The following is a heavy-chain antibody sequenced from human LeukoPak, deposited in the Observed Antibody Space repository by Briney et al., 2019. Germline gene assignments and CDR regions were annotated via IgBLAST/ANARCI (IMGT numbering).Heavy chain of an antibody. D-gene: IGHD3-22*01. CDR3: AREGDYYDTSGYYDY. V-gene: IGHV1-2*02. CDR1: GYTFTGYY. J-gene: IGHJ4*02. CDR2: INPNSGGT. Sequence: PVASVKVSCKASGYTFTGYYMHWVRQAPGQGLEWMGWINPNSGGTNYAEKFQGRVTMTTDTSTSTAYMELRSLRSDDTAVYYCAREGDYYDTSGYYDYWGQGTLVTVSS.